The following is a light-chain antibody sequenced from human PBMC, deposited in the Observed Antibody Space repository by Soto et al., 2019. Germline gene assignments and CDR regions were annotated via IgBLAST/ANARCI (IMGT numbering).Light chain of an antibody. V-gene: IGLV2-14*01. Sequence: QSALTQPASVSGSPGQSITISCTGTSSDVGGYNYVSWYQQHPGKAPKLIIYDVSNRPSGVSNRFSGSKSGNTASLTISGLQAEDEAYYYCSSYTSSSTAVVFGGGTKLTVL. CDR1: SSDVGGYNY. CDR3: SSYTSSSTAVV. CDR2: DVS. J-gene: IGLJ2*01.